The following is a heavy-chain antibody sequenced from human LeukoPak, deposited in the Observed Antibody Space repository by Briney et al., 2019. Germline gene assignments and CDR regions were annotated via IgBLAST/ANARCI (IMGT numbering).Heavy chain of an antibody. Sequence: ASVKVSCKASGYTFTSYGISWVRQAPGQGLEWMGWISAYNGNTNYAQKLQGRVTMTTDTSTSTAYMELRSLRSDDTAVYYCAKDLDGYSSGWYRGGAFDIWGQGTMVTVSS. J-gene: IGHJ3*02. V-gene: IGHV1-18*01. CDR2: ISAYNGNT. CDR1: GYTFTSYG. CDR3: AKDLDGYSSGWYRGGAFDI. D-gene: IGHD6-19*01.